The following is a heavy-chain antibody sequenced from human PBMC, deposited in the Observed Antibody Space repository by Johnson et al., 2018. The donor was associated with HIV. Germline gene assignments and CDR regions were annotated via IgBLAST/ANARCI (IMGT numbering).Heavy chain of an antibody. D-gene: IGHD4-23*01. CDR3: AKSPAKDHGGNSGAFAI. V-gene: IGHV3-33*06. Sequence: QVQLVESGGGVVQPGRSLRLSCAASGFTFSSYGMHWVRQAPGKGLQWVAAIWYVGNNKYYADSVKGRFTVSRDNSKNTWYLQMNSLGAEDTAMYYCAKSPAKDHGGNSGAFAIWGQGTMVTVSS. CDR1: GFTFSSYG. CDR2: IWYVGNNK. J-gene: IGHJ3*02.